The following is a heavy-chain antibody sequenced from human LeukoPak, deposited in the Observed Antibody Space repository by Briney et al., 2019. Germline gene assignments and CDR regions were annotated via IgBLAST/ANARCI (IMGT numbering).Heavy chain of an antibody. D-gene: IGHD6-6*01. CDR3: PRDSYSNRPPHLVFDP. CDR2: IYYSGST. CDR1: GGSISSYY. J-gene: IGHJ5*02. Sequence: PSETLSLTCTVSGGSISSYYWSWIRQPPGQGLEWIGYIYYSGSTNYNPSLKSRVTISVDTSKNQFSLKLSSVTAADTAVYYCPRDSYSNRPPHLVFDPWGQGTLVTVSS. V-gene: IGHV4-59*01.